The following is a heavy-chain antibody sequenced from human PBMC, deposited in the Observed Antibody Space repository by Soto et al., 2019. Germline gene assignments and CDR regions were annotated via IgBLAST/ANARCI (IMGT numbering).Heavy chain of an antibody. J-gene: IGHJ5*02. Sequence: QVQLVQSGPEVKEPGASVKVSCKASGYTLTDHGISWVRQAPGQGLEWMGRINPYTANTRYGAKVQGRVTMTTDKSNTGYLELTGLTSYDKAVYYCARDWTSPTCVSTSCSRGGWFDPWGQGTLLTVSS. D-gene: IGHD2-2*01. V-gene: IGHV1-18*04. CDR2: INPYTANT. CDR1: GYTLTDHG. CDR3: ARDWTSPTCVSTSCSRGGWFDP.